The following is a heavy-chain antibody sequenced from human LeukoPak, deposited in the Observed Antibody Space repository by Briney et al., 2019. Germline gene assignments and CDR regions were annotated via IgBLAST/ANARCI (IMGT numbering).Heavy chain of an antibody. J-gene: IGHJ4*02. CDR2: IRYDGSNE. Sequence: GGSLRLSCAASGFTFSSNGIHWVRQAPGKGLEWVAFIRYDGSNEYYADSVKGRFTISRGTSKNTLYLQMNSLRAEDTAVYSCAKSGAPFFFDYWGQGTLVTVSS. D-gene: IGHD3-10*01. CDR1: GFTFSSNG. V-gene: IGHV3-30*02. CDR3: AKSGAPFFFDY.